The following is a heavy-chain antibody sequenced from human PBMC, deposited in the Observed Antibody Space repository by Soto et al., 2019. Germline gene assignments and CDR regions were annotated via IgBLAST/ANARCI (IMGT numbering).Heavy chain of an antibody. V-gene: IGHV1-3*01. CDR2: INAANGYT. CDR3: AISPYFPPSTSRWNYYYYMDV. D-gene: IGHD2-2*01. CDR1: GYTFISYA. Sequence: ASVKVSCKASGYTFISYAIHWVCQAPGQGLEWMGWINAANGYTKYSQKFQGRVSITTDTSASTSARTAYMELSSLRSEDTAVYFCAISPYFPPSTSRWNYYYYMDVWGQGTTVTISS. J-gene: IGHJ6*03.